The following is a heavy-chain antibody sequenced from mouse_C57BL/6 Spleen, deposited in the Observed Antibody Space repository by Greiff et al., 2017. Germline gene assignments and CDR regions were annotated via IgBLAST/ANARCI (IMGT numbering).Heavy chain of an antibody. D-gene: IGHD1-2*01. CDR3: ARHENLITTGAMDY. V-gene: IGHV1-62-2*01. CDR2: FYTGSGSI. CDR1: GYTFAAYT. J-gene: IGHJ4*01. Sequence: VQLQQSGAELVKLGASVKLFCKASGYTFAAYTIHWVKQRSGQGLEWIGWFYTGSGSIKYNEKFKDKATLTADKSSSSVYMELSRLTSENSAVYFCARHENLITTGAMDYWGQGTSDTVSS.